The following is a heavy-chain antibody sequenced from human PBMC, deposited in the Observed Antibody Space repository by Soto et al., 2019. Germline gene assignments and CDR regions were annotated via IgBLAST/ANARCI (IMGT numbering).Heavy chain of an antibody. CDR2: IIPIFGTT. Sequence: QVQLVQSGAEVKKPGSSVKVSCKASGDTFSRHAISWVRQAPGQGLEWMGEIIPIFGTTNDAQKFQGRVTMTADASTSTAYMELSGLRSEDTAMYYCATDALVGYTSGWQSYRNSVSGMDVWGQGTTVTVSS. V-gene: IGHV1-69*01. CDR1: GDTFSRHA. D-gene: IGHD6-19*01. J-gene: IGHJ6*02. CDR3: ATDALVGYTSGWQSYRNSVSGMDV.